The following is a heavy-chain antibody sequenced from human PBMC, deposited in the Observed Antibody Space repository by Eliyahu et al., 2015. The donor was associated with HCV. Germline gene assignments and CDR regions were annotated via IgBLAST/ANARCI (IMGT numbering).Heavy chain of an antibody. D-gene: IGHD3-22*01. J-gene: IGHJ3*02. CDR2: IWYDGSNK. CDR1: GFTFSSYG. Sequence: QVQLVESGGGVVQPGRSLRLSCAASGFTFSSYGMHWVRQAPGKGLGWVAVIWYDGSNKYYADSVKGRFTISRDNSKNTLYLQMNSLRAEDTAVYYCASPYYYDSSGYLGDDAFDIWGQGTMVTVSS. V-gene: IGHV3-33*01. CDR3: ASPYYYDSSGYLGDDAFDI.